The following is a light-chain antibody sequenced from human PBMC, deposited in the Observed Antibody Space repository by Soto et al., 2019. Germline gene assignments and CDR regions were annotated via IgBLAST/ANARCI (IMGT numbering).Light chain of an antibody. CDR1: QNILYISDNKNY. Sequence: DIVLTQSPDSLAVSLGERWTVNCKSSQNILYISDNKNYLSWYQQRPGQPPKLLFYWASTRESGVPDRFSGSGSGTHFTLTITSLQAEDVAVYYCQQYYSSPPTFGPGTKVDIK. CDR3: QQYYSSPPT. V-gene: IGKV4-1*01. CDR2: WAS. J-gene: IGKJ1*01.